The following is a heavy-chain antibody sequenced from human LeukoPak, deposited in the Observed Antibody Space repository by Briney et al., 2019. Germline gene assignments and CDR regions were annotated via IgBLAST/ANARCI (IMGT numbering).Heavy chain of an antibody. J-gene: IGHJ4*02. V-gene: IGHV4-61*02. CDR3: ARVYSGYDQFDY. CDR2: IYTSGST. CDR1: GGSISSGSYY. Sequence: SQTLSLTCTVSGGSISSGSYYWSWIRQPAGKGLEWIGRIYTSGSTNYNPSLKSRVTISVDTSKNQFSLKLSSVTAADTAVYYCARVYSGYDQFDYWGQGTQVTVSS. D-gene: IGHD5-12*01.